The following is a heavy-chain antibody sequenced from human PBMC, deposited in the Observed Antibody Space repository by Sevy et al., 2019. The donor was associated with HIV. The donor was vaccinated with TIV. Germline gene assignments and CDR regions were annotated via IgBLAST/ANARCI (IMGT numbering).Heavy chain of an antibody. J-gene: IGHJ5*02. D-gene: IGHD3-16*01. CDR1: GGTFSSYG. Sequence: ASVKVSCKASGGTFSSYGITWVRQAPGQGLEWMGEIIPIFGSANYGQTFQGRVTMTADKSTGTAYMELSSLRSDDTTVYDCAGGGGLSPHVWLDPWGQGTLVTVSS. CDR2: IIPIFGSA. CDR3: AGGGGLSPHVWLDP. V-gene: IGHV1-69*06.